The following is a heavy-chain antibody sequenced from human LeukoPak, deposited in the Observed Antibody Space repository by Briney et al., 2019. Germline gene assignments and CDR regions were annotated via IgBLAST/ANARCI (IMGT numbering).Heavy chain of an antibody. V-gene: IGHV4-30-4*01. D-gene: IGHD6-25*01. CDR3: ARLDTRLSGYYFDY. J-gene: IGHJ4*02. CDR1: GGSISNDDYY. CDR2: IYDSGGT. Sequence: SETLSLTCTVSGGSISNDDYYWTWIRQPPGKGLEWIGYIYDSGGTFYNPSLKSRVIISGDTSKNQFSLKLSSVTAADTAVYYCARLDTRLSGYYFDYWGQGILVTVSS.